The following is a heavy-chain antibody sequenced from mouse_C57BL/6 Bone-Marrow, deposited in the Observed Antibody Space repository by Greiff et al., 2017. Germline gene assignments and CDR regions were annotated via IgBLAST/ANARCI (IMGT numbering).Heavy chain of an antibody. CDR3: TRALTDY. J-gene: IGHJ2*01. CDR1: GFTFSSYA. D-gene: IGHD4-1*01. V-gene: IGHV5-9-1*02. Sequence: EVKVVESGAGLVKPGGSLKLSCAASGFTFSSYAMSWVRQTPEKRLEWVAYISSGGDYIYYADTVKGRFTISRDNARNTLYLQMSSLKSEDTAMYYCTRALTDYWGQGTTLTVSS. CDR2: ISSGGDYI.